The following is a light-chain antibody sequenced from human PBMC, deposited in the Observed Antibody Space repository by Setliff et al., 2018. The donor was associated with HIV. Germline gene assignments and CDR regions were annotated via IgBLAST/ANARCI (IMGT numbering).Light chain of an antibody. J-gene: IGLJ1*01. CDR1: SSNIGSNT. V-gene: IGLV1-44*01. CDR2: RNN. CDR3: AAWDDSLNGYV. Sequence: QSVLTQPPSASGTPGQRVTISCAGRSSNIGSNTVNWYPQLTGTAPKLLIYRNNQRPSGVPHRFPGSKSGTSASLAISGLQSEDEADYYCAAWDDSLNGYVFGTGTKVTVL.